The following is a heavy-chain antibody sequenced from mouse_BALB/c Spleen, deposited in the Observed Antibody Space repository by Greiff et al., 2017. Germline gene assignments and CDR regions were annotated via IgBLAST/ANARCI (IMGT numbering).Heavy chain of an antibody. CDR2: ISSGSSTI. CDR3: AREGIAY. V-gene: IGHV5-17*02. J-gene: IGHJ3*01. CDR1: GFTFSRFG. Sequence: EVLLVESGGGLVQPGGSRKLSCAASGFTFSRFGMHWVRQAPEKGLEWVAYISSGSSTIYYADTVKGRFTISRDNPKNTLFLQMTSLRSEDTAMYYCAREGIAYWGQGTLVTVSA.